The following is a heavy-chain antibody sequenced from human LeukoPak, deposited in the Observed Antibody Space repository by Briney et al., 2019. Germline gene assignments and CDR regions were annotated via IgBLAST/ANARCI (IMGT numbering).Heavy chain of an antibody. J-gene: IGHJ4*02. Sequence: GESLKISCKGSGYSFTSYWIGWVRQMPGKGLEWMGIIYPGDSDTRYSPSFQGQVTISADKSISTAYLQWSSLKASDTAMYYCARLGPLGVASAAPYFDYWGQGTLVTVSS. V-gene: IGHV5-51*01. D-gene: IGHD6-13*01. CDR2: IYPGDSDT. CDR3: ARLGPLGVASAAPYFDY. CDR1: GYSFTSYW.